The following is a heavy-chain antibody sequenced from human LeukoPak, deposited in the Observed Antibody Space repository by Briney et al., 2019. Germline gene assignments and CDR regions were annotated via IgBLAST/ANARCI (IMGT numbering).Heavy chain of an antibody. Sequence: ASVTVSCKASGYAFTSYAMHWVRQAPGQRLEWMGWINAGNGNTKYSQEFQGRVTITRDTSASTAYMELSSLRSEDMAVYYCARGEQQQLAFDIWGQGTMVTVSS. CDR3: ARGEQQQLAFDI. D-gene: IGHD6-13*01. CDR1: GYAFTSYA. V-gene: IGHV1-3*03. CDR2: INAGNGNT. J-gene: IGHJ3*02.